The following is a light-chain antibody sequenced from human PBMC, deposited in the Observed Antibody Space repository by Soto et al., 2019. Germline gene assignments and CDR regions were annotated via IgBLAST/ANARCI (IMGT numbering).Light chain of an antibody. CDR1: SSDVGGYNY. CDR3: SSYTSSNTPCV. J-gene: IGLJ2*01. Sequence: QSALTQPASVSGSPGQSITISCTGTSSDVGGYNYVSWYQQHPGKAPKLMIYEVSNRPSGVSNRFSGSKSGNTASLTISGLQAEDEADYYCSSYTSSNTPCVSGGGTKLTVL. CDR2: EVS. V-gene: IGLV2-14*01.